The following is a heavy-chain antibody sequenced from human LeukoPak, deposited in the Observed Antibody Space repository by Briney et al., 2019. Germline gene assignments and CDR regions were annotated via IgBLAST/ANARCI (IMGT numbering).Heavy chain of an antibody. J-gene: IGHJ4*02. CDR2: IYYTGST. V-gene: IGHV4-59*08. Sequence: SETLSLTCTVSGGSTNYYYWSWIRQPPGKGLEWIGNIYYTGSTDYSPSLRSRVTMSLDTSKSQFSLNLSSVTAADTAVYYCARLCSGGSCYWGEDYWGQGTLVTVSS. D-gene: IGHD2-15*01. CDR1: GGSTNYYY. CDR3: ARLCSGGSCYWGEDY.